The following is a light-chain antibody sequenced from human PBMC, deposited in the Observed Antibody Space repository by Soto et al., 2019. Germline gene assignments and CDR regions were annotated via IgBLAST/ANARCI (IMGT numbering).Light chain of an antibody. CDR3: QQYSSDST. CDR2: RAS. V-gene: IGKV1-5*03. J-gene: IGKJ1*01. CDR1: QNINNW. Sequence: DIQMTQSPSTLSASVGDRVTITCRARQNINNWLAWYQQKPGKAPKLLIYRASSLENGVPSRFSGRGSGTDFIFTIPSLQPDDFATYYCQQYSSDSTFGQGTKVEIK.